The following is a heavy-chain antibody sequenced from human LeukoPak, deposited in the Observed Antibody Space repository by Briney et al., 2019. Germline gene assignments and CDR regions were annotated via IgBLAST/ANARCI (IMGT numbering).Heavy chain of an antibody. CDR2: ITWDGGST. CDR3: AKDILGGSGWLDY. J-gene: IGHJ4*02. D-gene: IGHD6-19*01. V-gene: IGHV3-43*01. Sequence: PGGSLRLSCAASGFTFDEYGMHWVRQAPGKGLEWVSLITWDGGSTYYSDSVKGRFTISRDTSKNSLYLQMNSLRNEDTAFYYCAKDILGGSGWLDYWGQGTLVTVSS. CDR1: GFTFDEYG.